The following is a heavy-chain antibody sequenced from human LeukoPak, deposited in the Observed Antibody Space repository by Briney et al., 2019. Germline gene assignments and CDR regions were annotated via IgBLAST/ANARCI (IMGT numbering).Heavy chain of an antibody. CDR2: INSSSSYI. Sequence: PGGSLRLSCAASGFTFSSYSMNWVRQAPGEGLEWVSSINSSSSYIYYADSVKGRFTISRDNAKNSLYLQMNSLRAEDTAAYYCARGLCGGDCYSDWGQGTLVTVSS. V-gene: IGHV3-21*01. CDR3: ARGLCGGDCYSD. CDR1: GFTFSSYS. J-gene: IGHJ4*02. D-gene: IGHD2-21*02.